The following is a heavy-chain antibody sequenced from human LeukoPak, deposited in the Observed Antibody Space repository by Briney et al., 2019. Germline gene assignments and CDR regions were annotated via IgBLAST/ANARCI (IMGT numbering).Heavy chain of an antibody. J-gene: IGHJ4*02. V-gene: IGHV3-7*01. CDR2: IMRDGSGK. CDR3: ARDPSRGYSYGYADY. CDR1: GCSFSTYW. D-gene: IGHD5-18*01. Sequence: GGSLRLSCAASGCSFSTYWMSWVRQPPGKGLEWVANIMRDGSGKYYVDSVKGRFTISRDNAKNSLYLQMNSLRAEDTAVYYCARDPSRGYSYGYADYWGQGSLVTVSS.